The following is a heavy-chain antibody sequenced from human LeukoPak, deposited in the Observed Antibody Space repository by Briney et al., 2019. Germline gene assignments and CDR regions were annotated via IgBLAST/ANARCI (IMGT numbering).Heavy chain of an antibody. CDR1: GYTFTNYY. CDR3: ARDLREYDSSGYYYDY. CDR2: INPSGGST. J-gene: IGHJ4*02. Sequence: GASVTVSCKASGYTFTNYYMHWVRQAPGQGLEWMGIINPSGGSTSYAQKFQGRVTMTRDTSTSTVYMELSSLRSEDTAVYYCARDLREYDSSGYYYDYWGQGTLVSVSS. D-gene: IGHD3-22*01. V-gene: IGHV1-46*01.